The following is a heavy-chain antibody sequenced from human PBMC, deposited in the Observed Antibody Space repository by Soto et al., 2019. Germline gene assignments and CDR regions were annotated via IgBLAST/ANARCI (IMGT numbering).Heavy chain of an antibody. CDR1: GGSISSGDYY. CDR2: IYYSGST. J-gene: IGHJ5*02. Sequence: SETLSLTCTVSGGSISSGDYYWSWIRQPPGKGLEWIGYIYYSGSTYYNPSLKSRVTISVDTSKNQFSLKLSSVTAADTAVYYCARDSLPSRYSSSWYPNWFDPWGQGTLVTVSS. V-gene: IGHV4-30-4*01. CDR3: ARDSLPSRYSSSWYPNWFDP. D-gene: IGHD6-13*01.